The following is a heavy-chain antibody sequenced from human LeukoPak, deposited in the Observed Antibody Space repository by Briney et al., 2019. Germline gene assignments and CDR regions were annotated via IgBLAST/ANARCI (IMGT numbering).Heavy chain of an antibody. CDR1: GFTFSSYW. CDR2: INSDGSST. CDR3: ARAGTGYYDFWSGYYTSVYFDY. J-gene: IGHJ4*02. D-gene: IGHD3-3*01. V-gene: IGHV3-74*01. Sequence: GGSLRLSCAASGFTFSSYWMHWVRQAPGKGLVWVSRINSDGSSTSYADSVQGRFTISRDNAKNTLYLQMNSLRAEDTAVYYCARAGTGYYDFWSGYYTSVYFDYWGQGTLVTVSS.